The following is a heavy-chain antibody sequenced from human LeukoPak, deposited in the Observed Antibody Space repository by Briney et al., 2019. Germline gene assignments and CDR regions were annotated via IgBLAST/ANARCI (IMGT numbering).Heavy chain of an antibody. D-gene: IGHD2-21*01. J-gene: IGHJ3*02. Sequence: PGGSLRLSCAASGFTFSDYYMSWVRQAPGKGLEWVSIHHADSVRGRFTISRDNAKKSLYLQMNSLKTEDTAVYYCTTDMWPYAFDIWGQGTMVTVSS. CDR2: I. CDR3: TTDMWPYAFDI. CDR1: GFTFSDYY. V-gene: IGHV3-11*01.